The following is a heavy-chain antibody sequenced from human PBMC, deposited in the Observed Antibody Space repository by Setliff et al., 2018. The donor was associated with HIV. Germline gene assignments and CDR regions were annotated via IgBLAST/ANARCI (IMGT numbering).Heavy chain of an antibody. V-gene: IGHV3-20*04. Sequence: ETLSLTCTASGISITSHYWSWIRQPPGKGLEWVSGINWNGGSTGYADSVKGRFTISRDNAKNSLYLQMNSLRAEDTAVYYCARDTELAYVDYWGQGTLVTVSS. CDR2: INWNGGST. J-gene: IGHJ4*02. D-gene: IGHD4-4*01. CDR3: ARDTELAYVDY. CDR1: GISITSHY.